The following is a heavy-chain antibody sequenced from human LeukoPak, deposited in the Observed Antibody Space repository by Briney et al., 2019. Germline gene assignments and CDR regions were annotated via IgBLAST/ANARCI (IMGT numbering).Heavy chain of an antibody. V-gene: IGHV3-64D*09. CDR3: VKDKYYDNSAYRSRAFDI. CDR1: GFTFSSYA. J-gene: IGHJ3*02. CDR2: ISSNGGRT. D-gene: IGHD3-22*01. Sequence: PGGSLRLSCAASGFTFSSYAMSWVRQAPGKGLECVSTISSNGGRTYYADSVKGRFTISRDNSKNTLYLQMSSLRADDTSVYYCVKDKYYDNSAYRSRAFDIWGQGTMVTVSS.